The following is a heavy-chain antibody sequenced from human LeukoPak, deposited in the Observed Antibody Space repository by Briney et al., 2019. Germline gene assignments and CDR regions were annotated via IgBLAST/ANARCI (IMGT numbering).Heavy chain of an antibody. J-gene: IGHJ3*02. CDR3: AKDLSSWGPSSDPFDI. D-gene: IGHD3-16*01. CDR2: IFQGGGEI. Sequence: GGSLRLSCAASGFTFSTFAMIWVRQPPGKGLEWVSSIFQGGGEIHYADSVRGRFTISRDNSKNTLYLQMNSLRAEDTAVYYCAKDLSSWGPSSDPFDIWGQGTMVTVSS. CDR1: GFTFSTFA. V-gene: IGHV3-23*01.